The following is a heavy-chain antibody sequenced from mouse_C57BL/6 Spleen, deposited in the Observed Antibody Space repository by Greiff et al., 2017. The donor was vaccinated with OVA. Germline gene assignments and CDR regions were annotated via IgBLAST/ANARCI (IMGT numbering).Heavy chain of an antibody. CDR2: ISSGSSTI. J-gene: IGHJ4*01. Sequence: EVKLVESGGGLVKPGGSLKLSCAASGFTFSDYGMHWVRQAPEKGLEWVAYISSGSSTIYYADTVKGRFTISRDNAQNTLFLQMTSLRSEDTAMYYCARRDSSGYDAMDYWGQGTSVTVSS. CDR3: ARRDSSGYDAMDY. CDR1: GFTFSDYG. V-gene: IGHV5-17*01. D-gene: IGHD3-2*02.